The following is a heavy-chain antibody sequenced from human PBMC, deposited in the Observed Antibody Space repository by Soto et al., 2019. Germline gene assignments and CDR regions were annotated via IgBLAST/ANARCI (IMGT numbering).Heavy chain of an antibody. V-gene: IGHV4-39*01. CDR3: ASWDYDFWSGYSRSYYYGMDV. J-gene: IGHJ6*02. CDR2: IYYSGST. Sequence: SETLSLTCTVSGGSISSSSYYWGWIRQPPGKGLEWIGSIYYSGSTYYNPSLKSRVTISVDTSKNQFSLKLSSVTAADTAVYYCASWDYDFWSGYSRSYYYGMDVWGQGTTVTVSS. CDR1: GGSISSSSYY. D-gene: IGHD3-3*01.